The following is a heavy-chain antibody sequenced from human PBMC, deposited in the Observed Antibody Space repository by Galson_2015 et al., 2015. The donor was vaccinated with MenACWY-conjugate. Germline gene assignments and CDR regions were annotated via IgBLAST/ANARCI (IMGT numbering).Heavy chain of an antibody. CDR2: IYTGGST. D-gene: IGHD3-9*01. Sequence: SLRLACAASGFTVSGNYMSWVRQAPGKGLEWVSVIYTGGSTYYAESVKGRFTISRDNSKNTLYLQMNSLRAEDTAVYYCARLVYPSEYFQHWGQGTLVTVSS. CDR1: GFTVSGNY. V-gene: IGHV3-53*01. CDR3: ARLVYPSEYFQH. J-gene: IGHJ1*01.